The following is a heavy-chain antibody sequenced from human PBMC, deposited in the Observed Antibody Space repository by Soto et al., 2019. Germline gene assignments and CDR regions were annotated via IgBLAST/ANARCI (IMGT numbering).Heavy chain of an antibody. V-gene: IGHV3-30*18. J-gene: IGHJ3*02. CDR2: ISYDGSNK. Sequence: QVQLVESGGGVVQPGRSLRLSCAASGFTFSSYGMHWVRQAPGKGLEWVAVISYDGSNKYYADSVKGRFTISRDNSKNTLYLQMNSLRAEDTAVYYCAKDMGHGGRGAFDICGQGTMVTVSS. D-gene: IGHD3-10*01. CDR3: AKDMGHGGRGAFDI. CDR1: GFTFSSYG.